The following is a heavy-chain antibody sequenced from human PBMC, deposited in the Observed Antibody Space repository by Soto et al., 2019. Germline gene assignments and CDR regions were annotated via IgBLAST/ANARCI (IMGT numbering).Heavy chain of an antibody. CDR2: IYYSGST. J-gene: IGHJ4*02. CDR3: ARLTGTTLAFGY. Sequence: SETLSLTCTVSGGSISSGGYYWSWIRQHPAKGLEWIGYIYYSGSTYYNPSLKSRVTISVDTSKNQFSLKLSSVTAADTAVYYCARLTGTTLAFGYWGQGTLVTVSS. CDR1: GGSISSGGYY. D-gene: IGHD1-7*01. V-gene: IGHV4-31*03.